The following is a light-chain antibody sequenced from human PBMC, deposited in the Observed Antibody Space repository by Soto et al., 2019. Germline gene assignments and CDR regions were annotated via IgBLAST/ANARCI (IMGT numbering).Light chain of an antibody. Sequence: QSALTQPASVSGSPGQSITISCTGTSRDVGYYNYVSWYQQHPGKAPKVLIYEVRNRPSGASNRFSGSKSGNTASLTISVLQAEDEADYYCCSYSSSSTWVFGGGTKLTVL. CDR2: EVR. CDR1: SRDVGYYNY. CDR3: CSYSSSSTWV. V-gene: IGLV2-14*01. J-gene: IGLJ3*02.